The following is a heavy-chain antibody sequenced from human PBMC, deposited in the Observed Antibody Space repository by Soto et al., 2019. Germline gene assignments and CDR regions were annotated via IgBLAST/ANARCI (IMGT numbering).Heavy chain of an antibody. CDR2: ISWNSGSI. CDR1: GFTFDDYA. V-gene: IGHV3-9*01. D-gene: IGHD6-19*01. Sequence: EVQLVESGGVVVQPGRSLRLSCAASGFTFDDYAMHWVRQAPGKGLEWVSGISWNSGSIGYADSVKGRFTISRDNAKNSLFLQMNSLRAEDTALYYCAKEHSSGWYQLDYWGQGTLVTVSS. CDR3: AKEHSSGWYQLDY. J-gene: IGHJ4*02.